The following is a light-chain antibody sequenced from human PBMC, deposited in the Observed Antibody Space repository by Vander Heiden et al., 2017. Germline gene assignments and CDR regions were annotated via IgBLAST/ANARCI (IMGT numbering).Light chain of an antibody. J-gene: IGKJ1*01. Sequence: EIVLTQSPGTLSLSQGERATLSCRASQSVSSSHLAWYQQKPGQAPRLLIYGASSRATGIPDRFSGSGSGTDFTLTISRLEPEDFAVYYCQQYGSSRLTFGQGTKVEIK. CDR3: QQYGSSRLT. V-gene: IGKV3-20*01. CDR2: GAS. CDR1: QSVSSSH.